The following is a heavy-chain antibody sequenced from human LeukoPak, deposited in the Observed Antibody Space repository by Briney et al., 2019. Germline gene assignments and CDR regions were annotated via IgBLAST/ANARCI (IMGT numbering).Heavy chain of an antibody. CDR3: ARQAGIAAVPDY. Sequence: PSETLSLTCAVYGGSFSGYYWSWIRQPPGKGLEWIGEINHSGSTNYNPSHKSRVTISVDTSKNQFSLKLSSVTAADTAVYYCARQAGIAAVPDYWGQGTLVTVSS. V-gene: IGHV4-34*01. CDR1: GGSFSGYY. J-gene: IGHJ4*02. CDR2: INHSGST. D-gene: IGHD6-13*01.